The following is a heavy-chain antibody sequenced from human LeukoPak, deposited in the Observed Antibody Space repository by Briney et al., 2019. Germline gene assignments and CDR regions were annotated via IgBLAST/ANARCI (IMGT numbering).Heavy chain of an antibody. D-gene: IGHD3-3*01. V-gene: IGHV4-39*07. J-gene: IGHJ3*02. CDR2: SFYSGST. CDR3: ARALSLFGAFDI. CDR1: GGSISSGSSF. Sequence: PSETLSLTCTVSGGSISSGSSFWGWIRQPPGKGLEWIVTSFYSGSTYYNPSLKSRLSMSVDTSKNQFSLNLNSVAAADTAVYYCARALSLFGAFDIWGQGTMVTVSS.